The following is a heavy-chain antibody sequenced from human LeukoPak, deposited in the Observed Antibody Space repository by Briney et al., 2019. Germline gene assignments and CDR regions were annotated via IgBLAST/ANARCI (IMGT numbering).Heavy chain of an antibody. V-gene: IGHV4-59*01. CDR3: ARTTDYGDYCDASDI. Sequence: SETLSLTCTVSGGSISSYYWSWIRQPPGKGLEWIGYIYYSGSTNYNPSLKSRVTISVDTSKNQFSLKLSSVTAADTAVYYCARTTDYGDYCDASDIWGQGTMVTVSS. CDR1: GGSISSYY. J-gene: IGHJ3*02. CDR2: IYYSGST. D-gene: IGHD4-17*01.